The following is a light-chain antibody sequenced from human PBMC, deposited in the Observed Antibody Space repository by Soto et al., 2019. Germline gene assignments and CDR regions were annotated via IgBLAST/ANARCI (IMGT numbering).Light chain of an antibody. J-gene: IGLJ2*01. CDR3: SSYTSSSTFVV. CDR1: SSDVGSYNR. CDR2: EVS. Sequence: QSALTQPPSVSGSPGQSVTISCTGTSSDVGSYNRVSWYQQPPGTAPKLMIYEVSNQPSGVPDRFSGSKSGNTASLTISGLQAEDEADYYCSSYTSSSTFVVFGGGTKLTVL. V-gene: IGLV2-18*02.